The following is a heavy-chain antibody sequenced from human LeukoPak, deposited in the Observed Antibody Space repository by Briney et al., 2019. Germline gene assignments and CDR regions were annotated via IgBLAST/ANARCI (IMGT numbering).Heavy chain of an antibody. CDR2: IYYSGST. Sequence: SGTLSLTCAVSGASISNYYWSWIRQPPGKGLEYIGYIYYSGSTDYSPSLKSRVTISVDTSKNQFSLKLTSVTAADTAVYYCARLSPLQQIRNNYYFYALDVWGQGTTVTVSS. J-gene: IGHJ6*02. D-gene: IGHD1/OR15-1a*01. CDR1: GASISNYY. CDR3: ARLSPLQQIRNNYYFYALDV. V-gene: IGHV4-59*13.